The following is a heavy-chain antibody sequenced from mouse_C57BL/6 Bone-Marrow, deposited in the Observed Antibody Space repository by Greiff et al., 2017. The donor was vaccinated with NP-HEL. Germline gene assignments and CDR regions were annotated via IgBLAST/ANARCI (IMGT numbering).Heavy chain of an antibody. Sequence: EVKLMESGGGLVKPGGSLKLSCAASGFTFSSYAMSWVRQTPEKRLEWVATISDGGSYTYYHDNVKGRFTISRDNAKNNLYLQMSHLKSEDTAMYYCARDERSGFAYWGQGTLVTVSA. D-gene: IGHD3-2*02. CDR1: GFTFSSYA. J-gene: IGHJ3*01. V-gene: IGHV5-4*01. CDR3: ARDERSGFAY. CDR2: ISDGGSYT.